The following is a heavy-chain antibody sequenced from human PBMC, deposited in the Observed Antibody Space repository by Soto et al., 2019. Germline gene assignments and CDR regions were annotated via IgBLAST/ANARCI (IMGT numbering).Heavy chain of an antibody. D-gene: IGHD3-3*01. V-gene: IGHV3-72*01. CDR2: ARNKAKGYST. CDR3: SRLEGA. CDR1: GLTFGDHY. J-gene: IGHJ5*02. Sequence: EVQLVESGGGLVQPGGSLTLSCAVSGLTFGDHYMEWVRQAPGKGLEWVARARNKAKGYSTDFAASVNGRFTISRDESKKSLNLQMNSLMTEDRAVYYCSRLEGAWGQGTLVIVSS.